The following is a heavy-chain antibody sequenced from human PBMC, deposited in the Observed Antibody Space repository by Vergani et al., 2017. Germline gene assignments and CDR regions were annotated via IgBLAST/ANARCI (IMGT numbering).Heavy chain of an antibody. J-gene: IGHJ5*02. CDR2: IDYSGST. CDR3: ARGGSLRVAARRKGGGYNWFDP. V-gene: IGHV4-39*07. Sequence: QLQLQESGPGLVKPSETLSLTCTVSGGSISSSSYYWGWLRQPPGKGLEWIGSIDYSGSTYYNPALKSRVTISVDTSKNQFSLKLSSVTAADTALYYCARGGSLRVAARRKGGGYNWFDPWGQGTLVTVSS. D-gene: IGHD6-6*01. CDR1: GGSISSSSYY.